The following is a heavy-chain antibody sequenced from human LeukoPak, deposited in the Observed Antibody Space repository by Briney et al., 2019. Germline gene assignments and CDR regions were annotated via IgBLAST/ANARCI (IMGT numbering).Heavy chain of an antibody. D-gene: IGHD4-17*01. Sequence: ASVKVSCKASGYTFTSYGISWMRQAPGQGLEWMGWISAYNGNTNYAQKFQGRVTMTTDTSTSTAYMDMRSLRSDDTAVYYCARDLGASTVIFFDYWGQGTLVIVSS. CDR2: ISAYNGNT. V-gene: IGHV1-18*01. J-gene: IGHJ4*02. CDR1: GYTFTSYG. CDR3: ARDLGASTVIFFDY.